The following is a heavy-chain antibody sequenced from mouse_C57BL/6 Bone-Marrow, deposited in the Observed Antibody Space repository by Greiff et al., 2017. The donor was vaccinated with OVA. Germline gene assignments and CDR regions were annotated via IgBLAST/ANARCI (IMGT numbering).Heavy chain of an antibody. V-gene: IGHV3-5*01. CDR3: ARERGYYGSLDY. CDR2: IYYSGTI. J-gene: IGHJ2*01. Sequence: DVKLVESGPGLVKPSQTVFLTCTVTGISITTGNYRWSWIRQFPGNKLEWIGYIYYSGTITYNPSLTSRTTITRDTPKNQFFLEMNSLTAEDTATYYCARERGYYGSLDYWGQGTTLTVSS. D-gene: IGHD1-1*01. CDR1: GISITTGNYR.